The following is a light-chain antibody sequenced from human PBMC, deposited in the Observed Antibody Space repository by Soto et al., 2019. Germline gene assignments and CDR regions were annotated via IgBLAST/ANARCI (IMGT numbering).Light chain of an antibody. CDR1: QSISSW. J-gene: IGKJ2*01. CDR2: DAS. CDR3: LQDYNYPYT. V-gene: IGKV1-5*01. Sequence: DIQMTQYPSTLSASVGDRVTITCRASQSISSWLAWYQQKPGKAPKLLIYDASSLESGVPSRFSGSGSGTDFTLTISSLQPEDFATYYCLQDYNYPYTFGQGTKLEIK.